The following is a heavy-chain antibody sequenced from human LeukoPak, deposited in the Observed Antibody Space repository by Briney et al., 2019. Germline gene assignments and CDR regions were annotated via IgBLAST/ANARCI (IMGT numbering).Heavy chain of an antibody. J-gene: IGHJ4*02. CDR2: ISGSGGST. D-gene: IGHD6-19*01. Sequence: GGSLRLSCAASGFTFSSYTMTWVRQAPGKGLEWVSAISGSGGSTYYADSVKGRFTISRDNSKNTLYLQMNSLRAEDTAVYYCAKDLRAVAGTFDYWGQGTLVTVSS. CDR3: AKDLRAVAGTFDY. CDR1: GFTFSSYT. V-gene: IGHV3-23*01.